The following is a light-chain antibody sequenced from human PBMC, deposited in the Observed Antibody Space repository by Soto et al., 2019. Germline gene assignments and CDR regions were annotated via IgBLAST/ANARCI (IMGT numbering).Light chain of an antibody. CDR2: DVS. CDR3: SSYTSSSTQYV. J-gene: IGLJ1*01. CDR1: SSDVGGYNY. Sequence: QSALTQPASVSGSPGQSIAISCTGTSSDVGGYNYVSWYQQHPGKAPKLLIYDVSNRPSGVSNRFSGSKSGNTASLTISGLQTEEEADYYCSSYTSSSTQYVFGTGTKLTVL. V-gene: IGLV2-14*01.